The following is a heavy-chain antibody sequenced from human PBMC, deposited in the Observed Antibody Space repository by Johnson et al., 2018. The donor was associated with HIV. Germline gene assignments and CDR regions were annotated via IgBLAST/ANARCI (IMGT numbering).Heavy chain of an antibody. V-gene: IGHV3-33*06. Sequence: QVQLVESGGGVVQPGRSLRLSCAASGFTFSSYGMHWVRQAPGKGLEWVAVIWYDGSNKYYTDSVKGRFTISRDNSKNTLYLQMNSLRAEDTAVYYCAKAQRVDCSGGSCYHDAFDIWGQGTMVTVSS. CDR2: IWYDGSNK. D-gene: IGHD2-15*01. CDR3: AKAQRVDCSGGSCYHDAFDI. CDR1: GFTFSSYG. J-gene: IGHJ3*02.